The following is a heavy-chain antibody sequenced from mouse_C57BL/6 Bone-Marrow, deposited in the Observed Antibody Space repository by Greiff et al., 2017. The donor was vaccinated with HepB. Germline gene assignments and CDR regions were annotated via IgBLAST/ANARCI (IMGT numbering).Heavy chain of an antibody. D-gene: IGHD6-1*01. Sequence: VQLQQPGAELVRPGTSVKLSCKTSGYTFTSYWMHWVKQRPGQGLEWIGVIDPYDSYTNYNQKFKGKATLTVDTSSSTAYMQLSSLTSEDSAVYYCASWGATWGQGTTLSVSS. V-gene: IGHV1-59*01. CDR2: IDPYDSYT. CDR3: ASWGAT. CDR1: GYTFTSYW. J-gene: IGHJ2*01.